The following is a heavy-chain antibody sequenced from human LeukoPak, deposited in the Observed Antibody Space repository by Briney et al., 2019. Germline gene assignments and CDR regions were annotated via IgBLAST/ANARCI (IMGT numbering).Heavy chain of an antibody. CDR1: GFTFSSYW. V-gene: IGHV3-7*01. J-gene: IGHJ6*03. CDR2: IKEDGSEK. Sequence: GGSLRLSCTASGFTFSSYWMTWVRQAPGKGLEWVANIKEDGSEKYYVDSVKGRFTISRDNAKNSLYLQMNSLRAEDTAVYYCARVGAILYYYYMDVWGKGTTVTISS. D-gene: IGHD3-10*01. CDR3: ARVGAILYYYYMDV.